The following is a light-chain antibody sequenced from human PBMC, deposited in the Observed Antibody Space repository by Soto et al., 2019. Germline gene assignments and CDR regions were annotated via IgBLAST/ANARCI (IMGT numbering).Light chain of an antibody. J-gene: IGLJ3*02. CDR1: SGSVSTSSS. V-gene: IGLV8-61*01. CDR3: VLSLTDGSLL. CDR2: STN. Sequence: QTVVTQEPSFSVSPGGTVTLTCGLSSGSVSTSSSPSWYRQTPGQPPRTLIYSTNTRSSGVTDRFSGSILGNKAALTITGAQADDESIYYCVLSLTDGSLLFGGGTQLTVL.